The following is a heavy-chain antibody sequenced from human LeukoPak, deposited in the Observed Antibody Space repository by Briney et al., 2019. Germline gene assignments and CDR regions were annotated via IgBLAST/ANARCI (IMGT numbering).Heavy chain of an antibody. CDR1: GFTFSSYT. D-gene: IGHD7-27*01. CDR2: ITTSDGNT. Sequence: GGSLRLSCAASGFTFSSYTMSWVRQAPGKGLEWFSTITTSDGNTYYADSVKGRFTVSRDNSKNTLFLQMNSLRAEDTAVYYCAKDGGLWVSAHWGDSWGRGTLVTVSS. J-gene: IGHJ4*02. CDR3: AKDGGLWVSAHWGDS. V-gene: IGHV3-23*01.